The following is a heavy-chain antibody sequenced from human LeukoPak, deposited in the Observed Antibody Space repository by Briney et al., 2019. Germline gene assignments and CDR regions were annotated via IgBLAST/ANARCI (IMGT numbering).Heavy chain of an antibody. J-gene: IGHJ5*02. D-gene: IGHD2-2*01. Sequence: GGSLRLSCAASGFTFSNYAMTWVRQAPGKGLEWVSSISANGYNTYYGDSVKGRFTISRDNSKNTLFLQMNTLRAEDTAVYYCARAGDVVVPAAMRSNWFDPWGQGTLVTVSS. V-gene: IGHV3-23*01. CDR3: ARAGDVVVPAAMRSNWFDP. CDR2: ISANGYNT. CDR1: GFTFSNYA.